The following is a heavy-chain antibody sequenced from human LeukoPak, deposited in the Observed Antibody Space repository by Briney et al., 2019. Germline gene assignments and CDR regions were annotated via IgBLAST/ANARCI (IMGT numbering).Heavy chain of an antibody. CDR1: GYTFTGCY. Sequence: GASVKVSCKASGYTFTGCYLHWVRQAPGQGLERMGWISPNSGGTNSAQKFQGRVTLTRDMSISTVYMELRSLTSDDTAIFYCARGRSGSYYEAFYFDYWGQGTLVTVSS. V-gene: IGHV1-2*02. J-gene: IGHJ4*02. D-gene: IGHD3-10*01. CDR3: ARGRSGSYYEAFYFDY. CDR2: ISPNSGGT.